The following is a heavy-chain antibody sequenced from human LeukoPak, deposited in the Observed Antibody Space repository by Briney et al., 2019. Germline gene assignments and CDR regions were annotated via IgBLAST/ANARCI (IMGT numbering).Heavy chain of an antibody. D-gene: IGHD3-10*01. CDR1: GDSVSSNSAA. Sequence: SQTLSLTCAISGDSVSSNSAAWNWTRQYPSRGLEWLGRTYYRSKWYNDYAVSVKSRITINPDTSKNQFSLQLNSVTPEDTAVYYCARAFRFGELLFDYWGQGTLVTVSS. J-gene: IGHJ4*02. V-gene: IGHV6-1*01. CDR2: TYYRSKWYN. CDR3: ARAFRFGELLFDY.